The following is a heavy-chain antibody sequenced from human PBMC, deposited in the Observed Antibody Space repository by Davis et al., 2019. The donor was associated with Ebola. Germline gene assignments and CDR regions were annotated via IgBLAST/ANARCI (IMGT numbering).Heavy chain of an antibody. CDR3: ARDLGYCSGGSCYHYGMDV. Sequence: SVKVSCKASGFTFTNSAMQWVRQARGQRPEWIGSIVVGNVNTNYAQKLQGRVTMTTDTSTSTAYMELRSLRSDDTAVYYCARDLGYCSGGSCYHYGMDVWGQGTTVTVSS. V-gene: IGHV1-58*02. CDR2: IVVGNVNT. CDR1: GFTFTNSA. D-gene: IGHD2-15*01. J-gene: IGHJ6*02.